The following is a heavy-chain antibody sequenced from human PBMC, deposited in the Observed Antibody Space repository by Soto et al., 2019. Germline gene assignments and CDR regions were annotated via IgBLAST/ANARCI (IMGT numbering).Heavy chain of an antibody. CDR3: AREGGYYHYFDY. CDR1: WVTGRDND. J-gene: IGHJ4*02. CDR2: IYSDDTT. Sequence: PWGSLRLCWAVSWVTGRDNDVKWVRQAPGKGLEWVSVIYSDDTTFYADSVKGRFTISRHNSKNTLYLQMNSLRAEDTAVYYCAREGGYYHYFDYWGRGTLVTVSS. V-gene: IGHV3-53*04. D-gene: IGHD1-26*01.